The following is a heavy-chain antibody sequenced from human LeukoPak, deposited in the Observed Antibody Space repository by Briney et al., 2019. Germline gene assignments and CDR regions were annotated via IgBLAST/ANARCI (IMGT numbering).Heavy chain of an antibody. CDR3: ATKVFGVVIMSEEAFDI. CDR2: FDPEDGET. CDR1: GYTLTELS. J-gene: IGHJ3*02. D-gene: IGHD3-3*01. V-gene: IGHV1-24*01. Sequence: ASVKVSCKVSGYTLTELSMHWVRQAPGKGLEWMGGFDPEDGETIYAQKFQGRVTMTEDTSTDTAYMELSSLRSEDTAVYYRATKVFGVVIMSEEAFDIWGQGTMVTVSS.